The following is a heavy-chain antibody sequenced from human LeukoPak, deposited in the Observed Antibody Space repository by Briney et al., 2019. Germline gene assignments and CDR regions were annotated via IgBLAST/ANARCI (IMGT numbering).Heavy chain of an antibody. V-gene: IGHV1-69*13. J-gene: IGHJ6*03. CDR2: IIPIFGTA. D-gene: IGHD3-9*01. Sequence: SVKVSCKASGGTFTSYAISWVRQAPGQGLEWMGGIIPIFGTANYAQKFQGRVTITADASTSTAYMELSSLRSEDTAVYYCSTALVNKGYYYMDVWGKGTTVTISS. CDR3: STALVNKGYYYMDV. CDR1: GGTFTSYA.